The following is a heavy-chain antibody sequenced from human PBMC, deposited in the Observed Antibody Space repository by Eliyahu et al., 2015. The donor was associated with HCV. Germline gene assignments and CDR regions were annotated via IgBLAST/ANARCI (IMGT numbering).Heavy chain of an antibody. CDR1: GFTYSSYS. CDR2: ISSSSSYI. Sequence: EVQLVESGGXLVKPGGSLRLXCXASGFTYSSYSRNWVRQAPGXGLEWVSSISSSSSYIYYADSVKGRFTISRDNAKNSLYLQMNSLRAEDTAVYYCASRVRDYYYGMDVWGQGTTVTVSS. D-gene: IGHD2-21*01. CDR3: ASRVRDYYYGMDV. J-gene: IGHJ6*02. V-gene: IGHV3-21*01.